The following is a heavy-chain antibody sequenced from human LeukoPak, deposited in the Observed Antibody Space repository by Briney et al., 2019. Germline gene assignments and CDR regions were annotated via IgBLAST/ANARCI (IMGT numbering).Heavy chain of an antibody. D-gene: IGHD2-2*01. CDR3: ARGVWSSHNKEYFLDY. CDR2: INPGNAKT. Sequence: ASVKVSCKTSGYTFSIYAMNWVRQAPGQRPEWMVWINPGNAKTKYSQRFQGRVTITRDTSASTAYMDLSSLRSEDTAVYYCARGVWSSHNKEYFLDYWGQGTLVTVSS. J-gene: IGHJ4*02. V-gene: IGHV1-3*01. CDR1: GYTFSIYA.